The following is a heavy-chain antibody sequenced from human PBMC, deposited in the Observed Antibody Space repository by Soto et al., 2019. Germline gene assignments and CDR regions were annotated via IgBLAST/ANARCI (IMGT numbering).Heavy chain of an antibody. J-gene: IGHJ6*02. V-gene: IGHV3-30*03. CDR1: GFTFSSYG. D-gene: IGHD3-10*01. CDR3: ATGVRYYYGMDV. CDR2: ISYDGSNK. Sequence: QVQLVESGGGVVQHGRSLRLSCAASGFTFSSYGMHWVRQAPGKGLEWVAVISYDGSNKYYADSVKGRFTISRDNSKNTLYLQMNSLRAEDTAVYYCATGVRYYYGMDVWGQGTTVTVSS.